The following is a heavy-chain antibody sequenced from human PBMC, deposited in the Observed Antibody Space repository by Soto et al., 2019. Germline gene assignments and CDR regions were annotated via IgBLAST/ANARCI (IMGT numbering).Heavy chain of an antibody. V-gene: IGHV6-1*01. CDR1: GDSVSSNSAA. Sequence: QTLSLTCAISGDSVSSNSAAWNWIRQSPSRGLEWLGRTYYRSKWYNDYAVSVKSRITINPDTSKNQFSLQLNSVTPEDTAVYYCARGVSIVVVPAATSDAFDIWGQGTMVTVSS. J-gene: IGHJ3*02. D-gene: IGHD2-2*01. CDR3: ARGVSIVVVPAATSDAFDI. CDR2: TYYRSKWYN.